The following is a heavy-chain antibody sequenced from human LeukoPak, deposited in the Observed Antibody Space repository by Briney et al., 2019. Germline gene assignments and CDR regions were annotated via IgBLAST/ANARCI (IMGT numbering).Heavy chain of an antibody. V-gene: IGHV1-18*01. Sequence: ASVKVSCKASGYTFTSYGIGWVRQAPGQGLEWMGWISAYNGNTNYAQKLQGRVTMTTDTSTSTAYMELRSLRSDDTAVYYCARYDYVWGSYRPIDYWGQGTLVTVSS. J-gene: IGHJ4*02. D-gene: IGHD3-16*02. CDR1: GYTFTSYG. CDR2: ISAYNGNT. CDR3: ARYDYVWGSYRPIDY.